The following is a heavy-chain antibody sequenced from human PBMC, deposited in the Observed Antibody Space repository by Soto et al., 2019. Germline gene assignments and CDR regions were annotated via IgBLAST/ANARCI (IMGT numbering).Heavy chain of an antibody. V-gene: IGHV3-13*01. D-gene: IGHD2-8*01. Sequence: GGSLRLSCVASGFTFSSYDMHWVRQATGKGLEWVSAIGTAGDTYYPGSVKGRFTISRENAKNSLYLQMNSLRAGDTAVYYCARAGVYCTNGVCFPSAFDIWGQGTMVTVSS. CDR1: GFTFSSYD. CDR2: IGTAGDT. CDR3: ARAGVYCTNGVCFPSAFDI. J-gene: IGHJ3*02.